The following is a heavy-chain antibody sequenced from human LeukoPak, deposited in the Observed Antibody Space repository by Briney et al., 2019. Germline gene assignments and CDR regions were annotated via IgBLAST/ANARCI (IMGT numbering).Heavy chain of an antibody. V-gene: IGHV5-51*01. CDR2: IYPGNSDT. CDR1: GYTFTNYW. D-gene: IGHD1-26*01. Sequence: ESLKISCKGSGYTFTNYWIGWVRQMPGKGLEWMGIIYPGNSDTRYSPSFQGQVTISADKSISTAYLQWSSLKASHTAMYYCARRAVGEAFDIWGQGTMLTVSS. J-gene: IGHJ3*02. CDR3: ARRAVGEAFDI.